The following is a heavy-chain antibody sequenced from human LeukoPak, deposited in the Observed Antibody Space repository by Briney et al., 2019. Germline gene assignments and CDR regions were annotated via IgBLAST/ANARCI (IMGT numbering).Heavy chain of an antibody. V-gene: IGHV3-48*01. Sequence: GGSLRLSCAASGFTFSNAWMSWVRQAPGKGLEWVSYISSSSSTIYYADSVKGRFTISRDNAKNSLYLQMNSLRAEDTAVYYCARELGIDYFDYWGQGTLVTVSS. CDR2: ISSSSSTI. CDR3: ARELGIDYFDY. J-gene: IGHJ4*02. CDR1: GFTFSNAW. D-gene: IGHD7-27*01.